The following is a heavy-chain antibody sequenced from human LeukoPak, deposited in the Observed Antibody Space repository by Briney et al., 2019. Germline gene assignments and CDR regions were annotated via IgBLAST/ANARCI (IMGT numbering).Heavy chain of an antibody. V-gene: IGHV3-21*01. D-gene: IGHD6-19*01. CDR1: GFAFSSYS. J-gene: IGHJ6*03. CDR3: ARDKSGWQGYYYYYMDV. CDR2: ISSSSSYI. Sequence: GGSLRLSCAASGFAFSSYSMNWVRQAPGKGLEWVSSISSSSSYIYYADSVKGRFTISRDNAKNSLYLQMNSLRAEDTAVYYCARDKSGWQGYYYYYMDVWGKGTTVTVSS.